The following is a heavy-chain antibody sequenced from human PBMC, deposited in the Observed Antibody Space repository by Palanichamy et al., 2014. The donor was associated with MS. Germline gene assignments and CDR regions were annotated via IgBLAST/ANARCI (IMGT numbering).Heavy chain of an antibody. V-gene: IGHV3-23*01. CDR2: IRGSGGST. CDR3: AKSGNFWTGHRGWFDP. Sequence: EVQLLESGGGLVQPGGSLDTLLCSLWIHFLVSYAMNWVRQAPGKGLEWVSAIRGSGGSTSYADSVKGRFTISRDNSKNTLYLQMNSLRAEDTAIYYCAKSGNFWTGHRGWFDPWGQGTLVTVSS. D-gene: IGHD3/OR15-3a*01. CDR1: IHFLVSYA. J-gene: IGHJ5*02.